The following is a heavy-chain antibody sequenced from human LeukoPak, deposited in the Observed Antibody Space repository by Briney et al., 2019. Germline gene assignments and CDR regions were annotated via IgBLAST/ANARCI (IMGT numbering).Heavy chain of an antibody. CDR2: IYYSGST. J-gene: IGHJ4*02. D-gene: IGHD3-22*01. CDR1: GGSISSYY. CDR3: ARSSNYYDSSGYDY. V-gene: IGHV4-59*08. Sequence: AETLSLTCTVSGGSISSYYWSWIRQPPGKGLEWIGYIYYSGSTNYNPSLKSRVTISVDTSKNQFSLKLSSVTAADTAVYYCARSSNYYDSSGYDYWGQGTLVTVSS.